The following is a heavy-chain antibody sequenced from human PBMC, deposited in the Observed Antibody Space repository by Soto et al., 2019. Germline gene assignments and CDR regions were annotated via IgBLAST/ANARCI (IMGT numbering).Heavy chain of an antibody. CDR1: GFNVSSNY. J-gene: IGHJ4*02. V-gene: IGHV3-53*01. Sequence: GGSLRLSCAASGFNVSSNYMSWVRQAPGKGLEWLSVIYSGGSTYYAESVKGRFAISRDNSKNTLNLQMNALRVEDTAVYYCARGPHVGISTSWGQGTLVTVSS. CDR3: ARGPHVGISTS. D-gene: IGHD2-2*01. CDR2: IYSGGST.